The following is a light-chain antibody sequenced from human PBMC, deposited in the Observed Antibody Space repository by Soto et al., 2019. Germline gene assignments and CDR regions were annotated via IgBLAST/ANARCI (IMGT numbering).Light chain of an antibody. Sequence: EIVLTQSPGTLSLFPGERATLSCRASQSISSSYFAWYQQKPGQAPRLLIFGASSRGTGIPDRFSGSGSGTDCTLTISRLEPEDFAVFYCQQFGSSPYTFGQGTKLEIK. J-gene: IGKJ2*01. V-gene: IGKV3-20*01. CDR2: GAS. CDR1: QSISSSY. CDR3: QQFGSSPYT.